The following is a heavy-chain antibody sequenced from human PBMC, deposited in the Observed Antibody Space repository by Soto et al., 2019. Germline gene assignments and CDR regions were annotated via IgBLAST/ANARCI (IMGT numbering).Heavy chain of an antibody. CDR1: GGSISSGGYS. CDR2: IYHSGST. CDR3: ARADYYDSSAYYDY. D-gene: IGHD3-22*01. Sequence: SETLSLTCAVSGGSISSGGYSWSWIRQPPGKGLEWIGYIYHSGSTYYNPSLKSRVTISVDRSKNQFSLKLSSVTAADTAVYYCARADYYDSSAYYDYWGQGTLVTVSS. J-gene: IGHJ4*02. V-gene: IGHV4-30-2*01.